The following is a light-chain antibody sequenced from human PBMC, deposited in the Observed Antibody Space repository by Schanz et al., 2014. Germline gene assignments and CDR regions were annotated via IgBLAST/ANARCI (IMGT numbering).Light chain of an antibody. CDR3: SSYTSTSTQV. CDR1: SSDVGGYNF. CDR2: KVT. Sequence: QSALTQPASVSGSPGQSITISCTGTSSDVGGYNFVSWYQQIPGKAPKLMIYKVTQRPSGVPDRFSGSKSGNTASLTVSGLQADDEADYYCSSYTSTSTQVFGTGTKLTVL. J-gene: IGLJ1*01. V-gene: IGLV2-14*01.